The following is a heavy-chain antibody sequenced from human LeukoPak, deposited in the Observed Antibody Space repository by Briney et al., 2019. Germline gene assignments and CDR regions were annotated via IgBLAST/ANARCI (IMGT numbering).Heavy chain of an antibody. D-gene: IGHD3-22*01. J-gene: IGHJ4*01. Sequence: SETLSLTCVVSGDSLDSGSYSWSWVRQPPGKGLEWLGYIYGFGGPYYNPSFTSRVTISIDTSKNQFSLRLRSVTAADTATYFCARDSSGYLDFWGHGLLVTVSS. CDR2: IYGFGGP. CDR3: ARDSSGYLDF. V-gene: IGHV4-30-2*01. CDR1: GDSLDSGSYS.